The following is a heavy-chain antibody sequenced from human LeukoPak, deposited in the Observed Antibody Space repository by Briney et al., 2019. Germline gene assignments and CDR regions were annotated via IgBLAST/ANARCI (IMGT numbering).Heavy chain of an antibody. Sequence: GRSLRLSCAASGFTFSRDGMHWVRQAPGKGLEWVAVIWYDGSNKYYADSVKGRFTISRDNSKNTLYLQMNSLRAEDTAVYYCARDTDYYDSSGYLTLLDYWGQGTLVTVSS. D-gene: IGHD3-22*01. CDR1: GFTFSRDG. CDR3: ARDTDYYDSSGYLTLLDY. V-gene: IGHV3-33*08. J-gene: IGHJ4*02. CDR2: IWYDGSNK.